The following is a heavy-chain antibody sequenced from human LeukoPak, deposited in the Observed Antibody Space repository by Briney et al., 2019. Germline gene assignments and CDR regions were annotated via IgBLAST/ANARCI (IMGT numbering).Heavy chain of an antibody. J-gene: IGHJ3*02. Sequence: SETLSLTCAVYGGSFSGYYWSWIRQPPGKGLEWIGEINHSGSTNYNASLKSRVTISVDTSKNQFSLKLSSVTAADTAVYYCTRQQLVPGRAFDIWGQGTMVTVSS. D-gene: IGHD6-13*01. CDR2: INHSGST. CDR1: GGSFSGYY. CDR3: TRQQLVPGRAFDI. V-gene: IGHV4-34*01.